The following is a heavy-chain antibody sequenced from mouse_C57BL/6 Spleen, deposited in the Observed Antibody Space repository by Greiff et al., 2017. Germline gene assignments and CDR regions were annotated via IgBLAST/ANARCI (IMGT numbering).Heavy chain of an antibody. CDR3: AREDDYGSSSLYFGV. D-gene: IGHD1-1*01. J-gene: IGHJ1*03. V-gene: IGHV1-81*01. CDR1: GYTFTSYG. CDR2: IHPRSGNT. Sequence: QVQLQQSGAELVRPGASVKLSCKASGYTFTSYGIGWVKQRTGQGLEWIGVIHPRSGNTYYNEKFKGKATLTADKSYSTAYMELRSLTSEDSAVYFCAREDDYGSSSLYFGVWGTGTTVTVSS.